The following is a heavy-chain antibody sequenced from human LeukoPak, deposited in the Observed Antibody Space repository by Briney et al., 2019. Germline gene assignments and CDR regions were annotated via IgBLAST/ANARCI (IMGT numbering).Heavy chain of an antibody. J-gene: IGHJ4*02. CDR3: ARGGGEMATITGSIDY. CDR1: GGSISSYY. D-gene: IGHD5-24*01. Sequence: SEPLSLTCTVSGGSISSYYWSWIRQPPGKGLEWIGYIFYSGSTNYNPSLKSRVTISVDTSKNQFSLKLSSVTAADTAVYYCARGGGEMATITGSIDYWGQGTLVTVSS. CDR2: IFYSGST. V-gene: IGHV4-59*01.